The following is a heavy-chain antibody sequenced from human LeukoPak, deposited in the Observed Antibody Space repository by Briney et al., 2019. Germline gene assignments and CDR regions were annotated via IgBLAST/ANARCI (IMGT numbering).Heavy chain of an antibody. Sequence: GGSLRLSCAASGFTFSSYAMSWVRQAPGKGLEWVSAISGSGGSTYYADSVKGRFTISRDNSKNTLYLQMNSLRPEDTAVYYCARDPWDHGSGRYSYDYYYGMDVLGQGTTVTVSS. CDR2: ISGSGGST. V-gene: IGHV3-23*01. CDR1: GFTFSSYA. CDR3: ARDPWDHGSGRYSYDYYYGMDV. D-gene: IGHD3-10*01. J-gene: IGHJ6*02.